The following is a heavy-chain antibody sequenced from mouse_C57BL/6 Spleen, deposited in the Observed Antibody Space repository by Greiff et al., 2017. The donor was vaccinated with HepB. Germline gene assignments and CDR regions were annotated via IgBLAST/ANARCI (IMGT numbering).Heavy chain of an antibody. CDR3: ARNGGNYDYDRAWFAY. Sequence: DVKLVESGGGLVKPGGSLKLSCAASGFTFSDYGMHWVRQAPEKGLEWVAYISSGSSTIYYADTVKGRFTISRDNAKNTLFLQMTSLRSEDTAMYYCARNGGNYDYDRAWFAYWGQGTLVTVSA. D-gene: IGHD2-4*01. J-gene: IGHJ3*01. V-gene: IGHV5-17*01. CDR1: GFTFSDYG. CDR2: ISSGSSTI.